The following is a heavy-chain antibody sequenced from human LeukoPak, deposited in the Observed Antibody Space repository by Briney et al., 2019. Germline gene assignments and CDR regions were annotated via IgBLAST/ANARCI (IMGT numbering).Heavy chain of an antibody. V-gene: IGHV1-69*05. D-gene: IGHD1-26*01. CDR2: IIPIFGTA. CDR1: GGTLSSYA. CDR3: ARDGRLGASDY. J-gene: IGHJ4*02. Sequence: GASVKVSCKASGGTLSSYAISWVRQAPGQGLEWMGGIIPIFGTANYAQKFQGRVTTTTDESTSTAYMELSSLRSEDTAVYYCARDGRLGASDYWGQGTLVTVSS.